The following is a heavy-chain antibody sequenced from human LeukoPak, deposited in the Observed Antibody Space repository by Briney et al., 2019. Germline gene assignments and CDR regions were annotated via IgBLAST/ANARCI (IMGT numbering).Heavy chain of an antibody. CDR2: IFYSGTT. D-gene: IGHD6-19*01. CDR1: SGSIRSSSYH. Sequence: SETLSLTCTVSSGSIRSSSYHWGWIRQPPRKGLEWIGSIFYSGTTYYNPSLKSRVTISIDTSKNQFSLKLSSVTAADTAVYYCAGEYSSAAGFWGQGTLVTVSS. V-gene: IGHV4-39*02. J-gene: IGHJ1*01. CDR3: AGEYSSAAGF.